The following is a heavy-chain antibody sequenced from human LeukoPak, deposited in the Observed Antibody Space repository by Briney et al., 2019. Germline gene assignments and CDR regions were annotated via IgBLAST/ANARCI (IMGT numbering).Heavy chain of an antibody. D-gene: IGHD3-10*01. CDR3: VAWFGESVP. Sequence: VGSLRISCVASGFTFTSAWMSWLRETPEKGLEWVAHMNEDGSGRFYVDSAKGRFTISRDDAQNSAYLQMNRLRVEDTAVYYCVAWFGESVPWGQGTLVTVSS. CDR1: GFTFTSAW. J-gene: IGHJ5*02. CDR2: MNEDGSGR. V-gene: IGHV3-7*01.